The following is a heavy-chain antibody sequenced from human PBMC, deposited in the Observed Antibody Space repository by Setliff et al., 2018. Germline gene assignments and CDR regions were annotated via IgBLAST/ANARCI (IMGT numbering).Heavy chain of an antibody. J-gene: IGHJ4*02. CDR2: IYRNGNT. CDR1: DFSINSGYY. D-gene: IGHD4-17*01. V-gene: IGHV4-38-2*01. CDR3: ARQIDYGDFQYFDY. Sequence: SETLSLTCSVSDFSINSGYYWGWIRQSPGEGLEWIGSIYRNGNTYYSPSLKSRVTISVDTSKNQLSLKLNSVTAADTAVYYCARQIDYGDFQYFDYWGQGTLVTVSS.